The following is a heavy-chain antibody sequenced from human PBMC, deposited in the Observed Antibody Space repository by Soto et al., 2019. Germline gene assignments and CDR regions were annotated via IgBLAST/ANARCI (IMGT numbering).Heavy chain of an antibody. CDR3: ARSWDYGDNYYYYGMDV. CDR2: IYPGDSDT. CDR1: GYSFTTYW. J-gene: IGHJ6*02. Sequence: GESLKISCKASGYSFTTYWIGWVRQMPGKGLKWMGIIYPGDSDTKYSPSFQGQVTISADKSISTAYLHWSNLKASDSAMYYCARSWDYGDNYYYYGMDVWGQGTTVTVSS. D-gene: IGHD4-17*01. V-gene: IGHV5-51*01.